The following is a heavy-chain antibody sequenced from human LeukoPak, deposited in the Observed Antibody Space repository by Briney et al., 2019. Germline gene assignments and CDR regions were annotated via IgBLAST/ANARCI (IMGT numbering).Heavy chain of an antibody. CDR2: ISYDGSNK. D-gene: IGHD3-10*01. CDR1: GFTFSSYG. CDR3: AQGTYYYGSGSYSFGY. V-gene: IGHV3-30*18. J-gene: IGHJ4*02. Sequence: GRSLRLSCAASGFTFSSYGMHWVRQAPGKGLEWVAGISYDGSNKYYADSVKGRFTISRDNSKNTLYLQMNSLRAEDTAVYYCAQGTYYYGSGSYSFGYWGQGTLVTVSS.